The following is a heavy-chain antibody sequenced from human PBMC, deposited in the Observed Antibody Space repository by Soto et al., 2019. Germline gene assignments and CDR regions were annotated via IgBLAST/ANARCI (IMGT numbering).Heavy chain of an antibody. D-gene: IGHD2-2*01. J-gene: IGHJ4*02. V-gene: IGHV1-69*13. CDR3: ARGIVVVPAAVIRPLDY. CDR2: IIPIFGTA. CDR1: GGTFSSYA. Sequence: ASVKVSCKASGGTFSSYAISWVRQAPGQGLEWMGGIIPIFGTANYAQKFQGRVTITADESTSTAYMELSSLRSEDTAVYYCARGIVVVPAAVIRPLDYWGQGTLVTVS.